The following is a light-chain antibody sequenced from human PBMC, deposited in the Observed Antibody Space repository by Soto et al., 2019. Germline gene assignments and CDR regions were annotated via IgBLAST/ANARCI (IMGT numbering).Light chain of an antibody. CDR3: SSYTSSSTLV. V-gene: IGLV2-18*02. CDR2: EVS. J-gene: IGLJ2*01. CDR1: SSDVGSYNR. Sequence: QSALTQPPSVSGSPGQSFTLSCTGTSSDVGSYNRVSWYQQPPGTAPKLMIHEVSNRPSGVPDRFSGSKSGNTASLTISGLQAEDEADYYCSSYTSSSTLVFGGGTKLTVL.